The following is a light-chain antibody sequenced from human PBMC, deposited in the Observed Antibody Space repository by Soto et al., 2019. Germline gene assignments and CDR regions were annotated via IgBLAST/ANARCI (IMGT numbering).Light chain of an antibody. CDR2: DAS. J-gene: IGKJ2*01. Sequence: VLTQSPATLSLSPGERATLSCRASQSVSSYLAWYQQKPGQAPRLLIYDASNRATGIPARFSGSGSGTDFTLTISSLEPGDFAVYYCHHRSKWPYTFGQGTKLEIK. CDR1: QSVSSY. CDR3: HHRSKWPYT. V-gene: IGKV3-11*01.